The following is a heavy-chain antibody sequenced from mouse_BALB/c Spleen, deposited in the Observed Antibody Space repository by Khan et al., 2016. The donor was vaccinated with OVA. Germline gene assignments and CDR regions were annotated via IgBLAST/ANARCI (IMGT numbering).Heavy chain of an antibody. D-gene: IGHD4-1*01. CDR1: GFTFSSYS. J-gene: IGHJ3*01. CDR3: ASHLTGSFAY. Sequence: EVMLVESGGDLVKPGGSLKLSCAASGFTFSSYSMSWVRQTPDKRLEWVATISSGGDYTYYPDSVKGRFTISRDNAKNTLYLQMSSLKSEDTAMYDCASHLTGSFAYWGQGTLVTVSA. CDR2: ISSGGDYT. V-gene: IGHV5-6*01.